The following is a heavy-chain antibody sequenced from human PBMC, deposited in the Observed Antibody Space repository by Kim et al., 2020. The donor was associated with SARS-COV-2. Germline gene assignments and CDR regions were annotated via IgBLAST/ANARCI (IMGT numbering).Heavy chain of an antibody. Sequence: SETLSLTCTVSGGSISSSSYYWGWIRQPPGKGLEWIGSIYYSGSTYYNPSLKSRVTISVDTSKNQFSLKLSSVTAADTAVYYCARQLRNSISQITILDNWFDPWGQGTLVTVSS. D-gene: IGHD3-3*01. CDR1: GGSISSSSYY. J-gene: IGHJ5*02. V-gene: IGHV4-39*01. CDR3: ARQLRNSISQITILDNWFDP. CDR2: IYYSGST.